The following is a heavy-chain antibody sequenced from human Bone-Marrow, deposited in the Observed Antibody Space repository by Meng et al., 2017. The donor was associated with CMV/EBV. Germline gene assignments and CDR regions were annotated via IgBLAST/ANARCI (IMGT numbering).Heavy chain of an antibody. J-gene: IGHJ4*02. CDR3: AKDLGDIVVVVALDY. V-gene: IGHV3-7*01. CDR1: GFTFSGYW. Sequence: GESLKISCAASGFTFSGYWMSWVRQAPGKGLEWVANIKQDGSEKYYVDSVKGRFTISRDNAKNSLYLQMNSLRAEDTAVYYCAKDLGDIVVVVALDYWGQGTRVTGSS. D-gene: IGHD2-15*01. CDR2: IKQDGSEK.